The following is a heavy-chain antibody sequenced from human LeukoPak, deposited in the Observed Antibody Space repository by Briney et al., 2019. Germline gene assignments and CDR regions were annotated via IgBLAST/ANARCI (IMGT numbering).Heavy chain of an antibody. D-gene: IGHD1-26*01. CDR2: IYYSGST. J-gene: IGHJ4*02. Sequence: SETLSLTCTVSGGSISSYYWSWIRQPPGKGLEWIGYIYYSGSTNYNPSLKSRVTISVDTSKNQFSLKLSSVTAAGTAVYYCAREKWTFDYWGQGTLVTVSS. CDR3: AREKWTFDY. V-gene: IGHV4-59*01. CDR1: GGSISSYY.